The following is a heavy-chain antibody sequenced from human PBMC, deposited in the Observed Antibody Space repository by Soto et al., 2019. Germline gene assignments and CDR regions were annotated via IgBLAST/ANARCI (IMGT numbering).Heavy chain of an antibody. CDR3: AAVPIAATGDY. CDR1: GFPFTSSA. V-gene: IGHV1-58*02. Sequence: QMQLVQSGPEVKKPGTSVKVSCKASGFPFTSSAIQWVRQARGQRLEWIGWIVVGTGNTNYAQEFQERVIFSRDMSTSTVNMELSSLRSEDTAVYYCAAVPIAATGDYWGQGTLVIASS. J-gene: IGHJ4*02. D-gene: IGHD6-13*01. CDR2: IVVGTGNT.